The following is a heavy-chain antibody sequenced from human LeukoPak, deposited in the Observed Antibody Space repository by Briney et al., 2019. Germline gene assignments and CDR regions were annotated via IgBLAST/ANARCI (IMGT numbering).Heavy chain of an antibody. D-gene: IGHD3-9*01. V-gene: IGHV4-34*01. CDR3: ARSIHVLRYFDWLLRPTDYYYYYMDV. CDR1: GGSFSGYY. J-gene: IGHJ6*03. Sequence: SETLSLTCAVYGGSFSGYYWSWIRQPPGKGLEWIGEINHSGSTNYNPSLKSRVTISVDTSKNQFSLKLSSVTAADTAVYYCARSIHVLRYFDWLLRPTDYYYYYMDVWGKGTTVTVSS. CDR2: INHSGST.